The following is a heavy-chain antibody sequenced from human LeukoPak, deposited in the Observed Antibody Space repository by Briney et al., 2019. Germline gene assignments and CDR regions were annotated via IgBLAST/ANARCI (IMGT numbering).Heavy chain of an antibody. J-gene: IGHJ4*02. D-gene: IGHD3/OR15-3a*01. CDR3: AKDLFGLVRGPDY. V-gene: IGHV3-23*01. CDR2: ISGSGGST. Sequence: GGSLRLSCAASGFTFSSYGMSWVRQAPGKGLEWVSAISGSGGSTYYADSVKGRFTISRDNSKNTLYLQMNSLRAEDTAVYYCAKDLFGLVRGPDYWGQGTLVTVSS. CDR1: GFTFSSYG.